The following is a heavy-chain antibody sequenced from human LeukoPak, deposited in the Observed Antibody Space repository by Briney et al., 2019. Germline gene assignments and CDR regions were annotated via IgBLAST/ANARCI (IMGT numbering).Heavy chain of an antibody. J-gene: IGHJ4*02. CDR3: AKDFAKAYCSSTSCYTINDY. Sequence: PGGSLRLSCAASGFTFSSYAMSWVRQAPGKGPEWVSAITGSGGSTYYADSVKGRFAISRDNSKNTLYLQMNSLRAEDTAVYYCAKDFAKAYCSSTSCYTINDYWGQGTLVTVSS. V-gene: IGHV3-23*01. CDR1: GFTFSSYA. CDR2: ITGSGGST. D-gene: IGHD2-2*02.